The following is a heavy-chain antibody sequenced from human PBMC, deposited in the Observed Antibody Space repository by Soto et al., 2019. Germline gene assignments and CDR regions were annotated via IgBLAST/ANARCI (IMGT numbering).Heavy chain of an antibody. CDR1: GGSISSCY. J-gene: IGHJ5*02. CDR3: AIVGSGSYYEFNRFAP. CDR2: IYFSGST. V-gene: IGHV4-59*01. Sequence: WETLSLTCTCSGGSISSCYWSWIRQPPGKGLEWIGHIYFSGSTNYNPSLKSRVTISIDTSKRQFSLKLRSVTAADTEVYYCAIVGSGSYYEFNRFAPSGQG. D-gene: IGHD1-26*01.